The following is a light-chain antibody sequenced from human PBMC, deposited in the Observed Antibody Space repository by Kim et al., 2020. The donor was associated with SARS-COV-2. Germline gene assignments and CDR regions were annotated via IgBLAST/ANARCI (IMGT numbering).Light chain of an antibody. CDR1: SSNIGFSP. Sequence: QSVLTQPPSVSATPGQRVTISCSGSSSNIGFSPVSWYQHLPGTAPNLLIYGNDQRPSGVPDRFSGSKSGTSASLAISGLQSRDEGDYYCATWDDTLSGRVFGGGTKLTVL. CDR2: GND. CDR3: ATWDDTLSGRV. J-gene: IGLJ3*02. V-gene: IGLV1-44*01.